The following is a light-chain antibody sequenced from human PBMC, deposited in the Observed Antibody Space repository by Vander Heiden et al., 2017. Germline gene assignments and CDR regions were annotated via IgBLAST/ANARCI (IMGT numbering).Light chain of an antibody. CDR3: AAWDDSLNWV. V-gene: IGLV1-44*01. CDR1: SSNIGSNS. Sequence: QSVLTQPPSASGTPGPRVTLSCYGSSSNIGSNSVNWYQQLPGTAPKLLIYYKNRRPSGVPDRFSGSKSGTSASLAISGLQSEDEAAYYCAAWDDSLNWVFGGGTKLTVL. CDR2: YKN. J-gene: IGLJ3*02.